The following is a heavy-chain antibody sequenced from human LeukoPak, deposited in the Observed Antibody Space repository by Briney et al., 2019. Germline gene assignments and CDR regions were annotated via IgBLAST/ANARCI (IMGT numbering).Heavy chain of an antibody. J-gene: IGHJ4*02. CDR3: ARLRSVFLGKLSLEGSAYFDY. V-gene: IGHV5-51*01. CDR1: GYSFTSYW. D-gene: IGHD3-16*02. CDR2: IYPGDSDT. Sequence: GESLKISCKGSGYSFTSYWIGWVRQMPGKGLEWMGIIYPGDSDTRYSPSFQGQVTISADKSISTAYLQWSSLKASDTAMYYCARLRSVFLGKLSLEGSAYFDYWGQGTLVTVSS.